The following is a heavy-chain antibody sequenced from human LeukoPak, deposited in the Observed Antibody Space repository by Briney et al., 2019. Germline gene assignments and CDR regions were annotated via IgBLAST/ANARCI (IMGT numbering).Heavy chain of an antibody. CDR2: ISTSSSYI. CDR1: GFTLSTYN. V-gene: IGHV3-21*01. D-gene: IGHD1-7*01. Sequence: GGSLRLSCAASGFTLSTYNMKWVRQAPRKGLEWVSSISTSSSYIYYADSVKGRFTISRDNARNSLYLQMNSLRAEDTAVYYCARGRDWNSGFDYWGQGTLVTVSS. CDR3: ARGRDWNSGFDY. J-gene: IGHJ4*02.